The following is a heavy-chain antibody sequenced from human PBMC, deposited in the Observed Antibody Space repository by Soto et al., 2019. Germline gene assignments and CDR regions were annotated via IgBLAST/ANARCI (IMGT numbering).Heavy chain of an antibody. J-gene: IGHJ6*03. D-gene: IGHD1-20*01. V-gene: IGHV1-18*01. Sequence: ASVKVSCKASGYSFTSHVITWVRQASGQGLEWMGWISASNGNTNYAQKFQGRVTMTTNTSMSTAYMELSRLRSEGTAVYYCEINWNDKGHYMDVWGKGTTVTVSS. CDR2: ISASNGNT. CDR1: GYSFTSHV. CDR3: EINWNDKGHYMDV.